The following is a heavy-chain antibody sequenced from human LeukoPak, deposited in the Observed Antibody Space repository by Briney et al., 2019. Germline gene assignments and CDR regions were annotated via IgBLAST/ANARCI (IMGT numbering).Heavy chain of an antibody. CDR3: ARVGAFGELLSEGDY. J-gene: IGHJ4*02. D-gene: IGHD3-10*01. V-gene: IGHV1-18*04. CDR2: ISAYNGNT. CDR1: GYTFTSYG. Sequence: GASVKVSCKASGYTFTSYGISWVRQAPGQGLEWMGWISAYNGNTNYAQKLQGRVTMTTDTSTSTAYMELRSLGSDDTAVYYCARVGAFGELLSEGDYWGQGTLVTVSS.